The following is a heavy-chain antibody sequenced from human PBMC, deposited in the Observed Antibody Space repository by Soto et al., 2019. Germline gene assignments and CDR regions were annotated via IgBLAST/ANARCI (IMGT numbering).Heavy chain of an antibody. CDR3: ARDVRHSGYEATLDY. CDR1: GYTFTSYG. Sequence: ASVKVSCKASGYTFTSYGISWVRQAPGQGLEWMGWISAYNGNTNYAQKLQGRVTMTTDTSTSTAYMELRSLRSDDTAVYYCARDVRHSGYEATLDYWRQRTLVTVSS. J-gene: IGHJ4*02. V-gene: IGHV1-18*01. D-gene: IGHD5-12*01. CDR2: ISAYNGNT.